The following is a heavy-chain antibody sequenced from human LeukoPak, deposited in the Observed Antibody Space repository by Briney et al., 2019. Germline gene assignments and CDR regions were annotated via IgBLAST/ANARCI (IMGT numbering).Heavy chain of an antibody. D-gene: IGHD3-9*01. V-gene: IGHV1-18*01. J-gene: IGHJ4*02. CDR2: ISAYNGNT. CDR1: GYTFTSYG. Sequence: ASVKVSCKASGYTFTSYGINWVRQAPGQGLEWMGWISAYNGNTNYAQKLQGRVTMTTDTSTSTAYMELRSLRSDDTAVYYCARADPVLRYFDWLPNPFDYWGQGTLVTVSS. CDR3: ARADPVLRYFDWLPNPFDY.